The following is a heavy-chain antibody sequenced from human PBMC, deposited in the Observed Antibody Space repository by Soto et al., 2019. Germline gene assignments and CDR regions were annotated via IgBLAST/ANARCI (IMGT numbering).Heavy chain of an antibody. CDR2: INPNSGGT. Sequence: QVQLVQSGAEVKKPGASVKVSCKASGYTFTGYYMHWVRQAPGQGLEWMGWINPNSGGTNYAQKVQGWVTMTRDTSNSTAYMELIRLRSDDTTVYYCARGGSLWFGELSAYYYGMDVWGQGTTVTVSS. J-gene: IGHJ6*02. V-gene: IGHV1-2*04. CDR1: GYTFTGYY. D-gene: IGHD3-10*01. CDR3: ARGGSLWFGELSAYYYGMDV.